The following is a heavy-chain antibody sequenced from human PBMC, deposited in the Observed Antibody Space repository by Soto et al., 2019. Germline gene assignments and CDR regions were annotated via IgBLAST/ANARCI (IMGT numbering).Heavy chain of an antibody. V-gene: IGHV6-1*01. J-gene: IGHJ4*02. CDR3: AGGLTMGEFDY. CDR1: GDSVSSNSAV. CDR2: TYYRSKWFN. Sequence: SQTLSLTCAISGDSVSSNSAVWNWIRQSPSRGLEWLGRTYYRSKWFNEYAISVKSRIIINPDTSKNQFSLQLNSVTPEDTAVYYCAGGLTMGEFDYWGQGTLVTVSS. D-gene: IGHD3-16*01.